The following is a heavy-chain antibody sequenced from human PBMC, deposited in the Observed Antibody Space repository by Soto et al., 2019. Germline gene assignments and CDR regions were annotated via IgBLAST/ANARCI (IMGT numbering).Heavy chain of an antibody. Sequence: QVQLVESGGGVVQPGRSLRVSCADSGFTFSDYGIYWVRQAPGKGLEWVALISYDGHNREYGDSVKGRFTISRDNSKNTLYLQMNSLRVEDTAVYYCTFGDNSFDYWGQGTLVTVSS. J-gene: IGHJ4*02. CDR1: GFTFSDYG. CDR3: TFGDNSFDY. CDR2: ISYDGHNR. D-gene: IGHD1-20*01. V-gene: IGHV3-30*03.